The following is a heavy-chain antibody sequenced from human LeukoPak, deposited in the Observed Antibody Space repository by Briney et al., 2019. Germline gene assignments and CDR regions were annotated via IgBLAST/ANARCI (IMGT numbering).Heavy chain of an antibody. J-gene: IGHJ4*02. CDR3: ARGTSYYASGSYPDSDY. V-gene: IGHV1-2*06. Sequence: ASVKVSCKASGYTFTGYYMHWVRQAPGQGLEWMGRINPNSGGTNYAQKFQGRVTMTRDTSISTAYMELSRLRSDDTAVYYCARGTSYYASGSYPDSDYWGQGTLVTVSS. CDR2: INPNSGGT. D-gene: IGHD3-10*01. CDR1: GYTFTGYY.